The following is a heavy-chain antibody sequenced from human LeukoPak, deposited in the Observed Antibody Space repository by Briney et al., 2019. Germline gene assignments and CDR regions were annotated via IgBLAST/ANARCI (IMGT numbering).Heavy chain of an antibody. CDR2: IYPGDSDT. D-gene: IGHD6-19*01. V-gene: IGHV5-51*01. CDR1: GYSFTSDW. J-gene: IGHJ4*02. Sequence: GESLKISCKGSGYSFTSDWIGWVRQMPGKGLEWMGIIYPGDSDTRYSPSFQGQVTISADKSISTAYLQWSSLKASDTAMYYCARLIYSSKSAVAGTVYYWGQGTLVTVSS. CDR3: ARLIYSSKSAVAGTVYY.